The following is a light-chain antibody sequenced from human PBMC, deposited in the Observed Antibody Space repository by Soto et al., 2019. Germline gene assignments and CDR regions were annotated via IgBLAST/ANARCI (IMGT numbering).Light chain of an antibody. Sequence: EIVLTQSPGTLSLSPGERATLSCRASQSVSSTYVAWYQQKSGQAPRLLIYGASSRATGIPDRFSGSGSGTDFTLTVGRLEPEDFAVYFCQQYGSSPVTFGQGTRLEI. CDR2: GAS. J-gene: IGKJ5*01. CDR3: QQYGSSPVT. V-gene: IGKV3-20*01. CDR1: QSVSSTY.